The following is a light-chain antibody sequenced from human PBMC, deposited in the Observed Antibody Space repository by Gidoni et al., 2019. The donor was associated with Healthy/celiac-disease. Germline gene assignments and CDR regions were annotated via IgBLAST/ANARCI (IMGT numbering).Light chain of an antibody. CDR2: AAS. Sequence: DIQMTQSPSSLSASVGDRVTITCRASQGIRNELGWYQQKPGKAPKRLIYAASSLQSGVPSRFSGSGSGTAFTLTISRLQPDDFATYYCLQHNSYPRTFGGGTKVEIK. CDR3: LQHNSYPRT. J-gene: IGKJ4*01. V-gene: IGKV1-17*01. CDR1: QGIRNE.